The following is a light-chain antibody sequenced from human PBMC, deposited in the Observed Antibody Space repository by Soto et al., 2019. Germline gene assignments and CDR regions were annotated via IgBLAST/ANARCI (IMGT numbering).Light chain of an antibody. Sequence: EIVLTQSPGTLSLSPGERATLSCRASQSVSSNYIAWYQQNPRQAPRLLIYGASIRATGIPDRFSGSGSGTDFTLTISRLEAEDFAVYYCQQYGSSALTFGRGTKVEIK. V-gene: IGKV3-20*01. CDR1: QSVSSNY. J-gene: IGKJ4*01. CDR2: GAS. CDR3: QQYGSSALT.